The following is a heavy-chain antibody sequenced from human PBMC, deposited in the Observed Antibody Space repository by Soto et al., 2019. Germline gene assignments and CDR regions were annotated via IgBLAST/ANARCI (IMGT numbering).Heavy chain of an antibody. V-gene: IGHV1-69*01. D-gene: IGHD3-16*01. Sequence: QEQLLQSGAEVKKPGSSMKISCKASGGLFSSYAISWVRHAPGQGLEWMGALIPVFGTTYYAQKFQYRVTCTADESTSTACKEVCRLRSEDSASSYGAMGGSPYVCFNVSWGQGTLVTVSS. J-gene: IGHJ5*02. CDR3: AMGGSPYVCFNVS. CDR1: GGLFSSYA. CDR2: LIPVFGTT.